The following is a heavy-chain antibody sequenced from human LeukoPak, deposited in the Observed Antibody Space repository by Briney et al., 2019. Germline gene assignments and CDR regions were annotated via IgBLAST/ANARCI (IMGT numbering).Heavy chain of an antibody. CDR1: GGSISGYY. CDR2: IYTTGST. V-gene: IGHV4-4*07. J-gene: IGHJ4*02. Sequence: PSETLSLTCSVSGGSISGYYWTWIRQAPGKGLEWIGRIYTTGSTNYNPSLKSRVTMSVDTSKNQFSLKLSSVTAADTAVYYCARGQRTWYYFDYWGQGTLVTVSS. CDR3: ARGQRTWYYFDY. D-gene: IGHD6-25*01.